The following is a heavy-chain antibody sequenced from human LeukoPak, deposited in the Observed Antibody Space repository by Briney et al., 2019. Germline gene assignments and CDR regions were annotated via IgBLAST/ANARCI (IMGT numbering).Heavy chain of an antibody. J-gene: IGHJ4*02. D-gene: IGHD3-22*01. Sequence: ASVKVSCKVSGYTLTELSMHWVRQAPGKGLEWMGGFDPEDGETIYAQKFQGRVTITADESTSTAYMELSSLRSEDTAVYYCARDGLRETYYYDSSGYHFDYWGQGTLVTVSS. V-gene: IGHV1-24*01. CDR1: GYTLTELS. CDR3: ARDGLRETYYYDSSGYHFDY. CDR2: FDPEDGET.